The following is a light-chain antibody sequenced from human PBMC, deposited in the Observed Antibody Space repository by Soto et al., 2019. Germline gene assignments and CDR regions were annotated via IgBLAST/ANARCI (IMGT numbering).Light chain of an antibody. CDR3: QQYASSTVYT. J-gene: IGKJ2*01. V-gene: IGKV3-20*01. CDR1: QSVSSSY. CDR2: GAS. Sequence: EIVLTQSPGTLSLSPGERATLSCRASQSVSSSYLAWYQQKPGQAPRLLIYGASSSATGIPDRFSGSGSGTDFDLTISRLEPEDFAVYYCQQYASSTVYTFGQGTKLEI.